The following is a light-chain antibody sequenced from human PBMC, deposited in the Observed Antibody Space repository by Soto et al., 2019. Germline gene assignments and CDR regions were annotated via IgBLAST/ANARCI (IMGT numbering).Light chain of an antibody. CDR2: GAS. V-gene: IGKV3-20*01. CDR3: QQYGSSPPWT. J-gene: IGKJ1*01. Sequence: EIVLTQSPGTLSLSPGERATLSCRASQSVSSSYLAWYQQKPGQAPRLLIYGASSRATGIPDRFSGSGSGTDFTLTISRLEPGDFAVYYCQQYGSSPPWTFGQGTNVDI. CDR1: QSVSSSY.